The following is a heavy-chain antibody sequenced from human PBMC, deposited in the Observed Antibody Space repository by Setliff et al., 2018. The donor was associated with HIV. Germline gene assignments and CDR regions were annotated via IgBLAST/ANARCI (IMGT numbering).Heavy chain of an antibody. CDR2: INHSGTT. D-gene: IGHD2-2*01. Sequence: SETLSLTCAIFGGSFSAYYWNWIRQTPGKGLEWIGEINHSGTTNYNPSLNSRVTISVDTSNKRFSLTLRSATAADTALYYCARRERYCSGTTCYRYFQHWGQGTLVTVSS. V-gene: IGHV4-34*01. J-gene: IGHJ1*01. CDR1: GGSFSAYY. CDR3: ARRERYCSGTTCYRYFQH.